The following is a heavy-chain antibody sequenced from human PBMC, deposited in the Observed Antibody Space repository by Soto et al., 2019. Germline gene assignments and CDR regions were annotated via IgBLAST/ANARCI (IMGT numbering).Heavy chain of an antibody. V-gene: IGHV3-33*01. CDR1: GFTFSNYG. D-gene: IGHD4-4*01. Sequence: PGGSQRVPCAASGFTFSNYGRHWVRQAPGKGLAWVAVIWYDGSNKYYADSVKGRFTISRDNSKNTLYLQMNSLRAEDTAVYYCARDGASMTTVRDNWFDPWGQGTLVTVSS. CDR2: IWYDGSNK. J-gene: IGHJ5*02. CDR3: ARDGASMTTVRDNWFDP.